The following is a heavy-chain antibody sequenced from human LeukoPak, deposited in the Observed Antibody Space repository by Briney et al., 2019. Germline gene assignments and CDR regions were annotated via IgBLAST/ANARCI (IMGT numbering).Heavy chain of an antibody. CDR3: ARLAWFGELLFVLYFDY. J-gene: IGHJ4*02. D-gene: IGHD3-10*01. CDR1: GYSISSGYY. CDR2: IYHSGST. V-gene: IGHV4-38-2*02. Sequence: SETLSLTCTVSGYSISSGYYWGWIRQPPGKGLEWIGSIYHSGSTYYNPSLKSRVTISVDTSKNQFSLKLSSVTAADTAVYYCARLAWFGELLFVLYFDYWGQGTLVTVSS.